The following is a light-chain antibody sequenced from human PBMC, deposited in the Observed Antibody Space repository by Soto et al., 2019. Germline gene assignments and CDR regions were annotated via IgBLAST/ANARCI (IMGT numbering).Light chain of an antibody. V-gene: IGKV1-39*01. Sequence: DIQMTQSPSSLSASVGDRVSITCRAGQSISNCLIWCQQKPGKAPKFLIYATSILQSGVPSRFSGSGSGTEFTLPISSVQPEDFATYYCQQNYTTPRTFGQGTRLDIK. CDR1: QSISNC. J-gene: IGKJ5*01. CDR2: ATS. CDR3: QQNYTTPRT.